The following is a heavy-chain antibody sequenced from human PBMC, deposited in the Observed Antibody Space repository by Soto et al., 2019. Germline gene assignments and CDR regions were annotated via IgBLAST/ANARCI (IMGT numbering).Heavy chain of an antibody. D-gene: IGHD3-22*01. V-gene: IGHV4-30-2*01. CDR2: IYHSGST. CDR1: GGSISSGGYS. J-gene: IGHJ5*02. CDR3: ARAGDYYDSSGYVNWFDP. Sequence: SETLSLTCAVSGGSISSGGYSWSWIRQPPGKGLEWIGYIYHSGSTYYNPSLKSRVTISVDRSKNQFSLKLSSVTAADTAVYYCARAGDYYDSSGYVNWFDPWGQGTLVTVSS.